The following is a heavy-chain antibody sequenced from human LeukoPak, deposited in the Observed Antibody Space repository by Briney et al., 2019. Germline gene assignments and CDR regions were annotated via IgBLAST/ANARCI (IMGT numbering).Heavy chain of an antibody. CDR3: ARVASYDFWSGFAGDHYYYYYMDV. V-gene: IGHV1-18*01. J-gene: IGHJ6*03. CDR1: GYTFTRYG. CDR2: ISAYNGNT. D-gene: IGHD3-3*01. Sequence: GASVKVSCKASGYTFTRYGISWVRQAPGQGLEWMGWISAYNGNTNYAQKLQGRVTMTTDTSTSTAYMELRSLRSDDTAVYYCARVASYDFWSGFAGDHYYYYYMDVWGKGTTVTVSS.